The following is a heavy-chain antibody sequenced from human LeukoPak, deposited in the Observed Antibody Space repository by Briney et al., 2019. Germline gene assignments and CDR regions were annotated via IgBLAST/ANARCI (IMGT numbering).Heavy chain of an antibody. Sequence: SETLSLTCTVSGGSISSYYWSWTRQPPGKGLEWIGYIYYSGSTNYNPPLKSRVTISVDTSKNQFSLKLSSVTAADTAVYYCARDRLTIFGVVTTPGTLDAFDIWGQGTMVTVSS. D-gene: IGHD3-3*01. CDR1: GGSISSYY. CDR3: ARDRLTIFGVVTTPGTLDAFDI. V-gene: IGHV4-59*12. CDR2: IYYSGST. J-gene: IGHJ3*02.